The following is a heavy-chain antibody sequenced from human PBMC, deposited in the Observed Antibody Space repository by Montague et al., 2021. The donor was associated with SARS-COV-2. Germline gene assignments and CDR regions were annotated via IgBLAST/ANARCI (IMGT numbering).Heavy chain of an antibody. V-gene: IGHV4-59*08. D-gene: IGHD3-9*01. Sequence: SETLSLTCTVSGGSINNYYLSWIWKPPATGMERIGIIYYSGGTGSSHTLYSRVTMSIDTSKNQFSLRLNSVTAADTAVYFCARTTYFDLASIYYYVMDVWGQGTTVTVSS. CDR3: ARTTYFDLASIYYYVMDV. CDR1: GGSINNYY. CDR2: IYYSGGT. J-gene: IGHJ6*02.